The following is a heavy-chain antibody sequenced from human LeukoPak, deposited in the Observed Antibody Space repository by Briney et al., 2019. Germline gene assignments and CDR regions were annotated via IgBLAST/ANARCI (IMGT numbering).Heavy chain of an antibody. Sequence: SETLSLTCSVSGGSISSYYWSWIRQPPGKGLERIGYIYYSGDTNYNPSLKSRVTISADTSKNQFSLKLSSVTAADTAVYYCARHRAPHSSGWLGFEYWGQGALVTVSS. D-gene: IGHD6-19*01. CDR2: IYYSGDT. J-gene: IGHJ4*02. CDR3: ARHRAPHSSGWLGFEY. V-gene: IGHV4-59*08. CDR1: GGSISSYY.